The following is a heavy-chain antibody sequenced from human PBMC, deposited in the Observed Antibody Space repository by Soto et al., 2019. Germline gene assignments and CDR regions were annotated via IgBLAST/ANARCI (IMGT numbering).Heavy chain of an antibody. CDR3: ARVIVRGVGSDY. CDR2: ISTYNGNT. CDR1: GYRLTSRC. J-gene: IGHJ4*02. V-gene: IGHV1-18*01. Sequence: VSWKEPGYRLTSRCMRWPCQDTGQGLEWMGWISTYNGNTKYAQKLQGRVTMTTDTSTSTAYMELRSLRSDDTAVFYYARVIVRGVGSDYWGQGTLVTVSS. D-gene: IGHD3-10*01.